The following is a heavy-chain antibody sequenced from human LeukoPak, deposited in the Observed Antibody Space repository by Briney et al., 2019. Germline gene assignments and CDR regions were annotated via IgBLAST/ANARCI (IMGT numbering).Heavy chain of an antibody. V-gene: IGHV1-24*01. CDR3: ATALRSYWYFDL. CDR1: GYTLTELS. CDR2: FDPEDGET. D-gene: IGHD3-16*01. J-gene: IGHJ2*01. Sequence: ASVKVSCKVSGYTLTELSMHWVRQAPGKGLEWMGGFDPEDGETIYAQKFQGRVTMTEDTSTDTAYMELSSLRSEDTAVYYCATALRSYWYFDLWGRGTLVTVSS.